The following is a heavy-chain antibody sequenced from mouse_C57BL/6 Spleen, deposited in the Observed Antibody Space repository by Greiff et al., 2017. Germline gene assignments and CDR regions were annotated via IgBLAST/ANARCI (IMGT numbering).Heavy chain of an antibody. CDR3: ERRDGYANYYAMDY. J-gene: IGHJ4*01. CDR1: GYTFTSYW. D-gene: IGHD2-2*01. V-gene: IGHV1-52*01. Sequence: VQLQQPGAELVRPGSSVKLSCKASGYTFTSYWMHWVKQRPIQGLEWIGNIDPSDSETHYNQKFKDKATLTVDKSSSTAYMQLSSLTSEDSAVYYCERRDGYANYYAMDYWGQGTSVTVSS. CDR2: IDPSDSET.